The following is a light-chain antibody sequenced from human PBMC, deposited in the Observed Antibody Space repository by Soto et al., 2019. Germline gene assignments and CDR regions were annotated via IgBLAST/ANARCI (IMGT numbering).Light chain of an antibody. V-gene: IGLV2-8*01. Sequence: QSGLTKPPPASGSPGQSVTISCTGTSSDVGGYKYVSWYQQHPGKAPKLILYEVSKRPSGVPDRFSVSKSGNTASLTVSGLQAEDDVDYYFYSYAGSTYVYGTGTKVTL. CDR2: EVS. J-gene: IGLJ1*01. CDR3: YSYAGSTYV. CDR1: SSDVGGYKY.